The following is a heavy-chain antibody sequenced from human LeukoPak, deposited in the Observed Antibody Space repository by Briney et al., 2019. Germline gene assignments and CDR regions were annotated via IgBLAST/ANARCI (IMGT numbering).Heavy chain of an antibody. J-gene: IGHJ4*02. CDR2: IDSDGTTT. Sequence: GGSLRLSCAASGFSFRSYWMHWVRQAPGKGLVWVSDIDSDGTTTRYADSVKGRFTISRDNANNELYLQMNSLRAEDTAVYYCARANGPPIDWGQGTLVTVSS. CDR3: ARANGPPID. D-gene: IGHD2-15*01. V-gene: IGHV3-74*01. CDR1: GFSFRSYW.